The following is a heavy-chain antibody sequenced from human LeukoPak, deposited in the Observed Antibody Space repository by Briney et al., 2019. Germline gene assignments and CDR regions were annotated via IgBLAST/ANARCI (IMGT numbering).Heavy chain of an antibody. V-gene: IGHV1-18*01. CDR2: ISAYNGNT. D-gene: IGHD1-1*01. CDR1: GYTFTSYG. CDR3: ARDLEDIGFDY. J-gene: IGHJ4*02. Sequence: ASVRVSCTASGYTFTSYGISWVRQAPGQGLEWMGWISAYNGNTNYAQKLQGRVTMTTDTSTSTAYMELRSLRSDDTAVYYCARDLEDIGFDYWGQGTLVTVSS.